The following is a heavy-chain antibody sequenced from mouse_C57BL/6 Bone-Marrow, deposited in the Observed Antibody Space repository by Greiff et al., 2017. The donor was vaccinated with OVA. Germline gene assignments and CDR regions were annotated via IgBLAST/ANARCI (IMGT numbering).Heavy chain of an antibody. CDR1: GFTFSSYG. Sequence: DVKLVESGGDLVKPGGSLRLSCAASGFTFSSYGMSWVRQTPDKRLEWVATISSGGSYTYYPDSVKGRFTISRDNAKNTLYLQMSSLKSEDTAMYYCASPYYGSSYWYFDVWGTGTTVTVSS. V-gene: IGHV5-6*02. D-gene: IGHD1-1*01. J-gene: IGHJ1*03. CDR3: ASPYYGSSYWYFDV. CDR2: ISSGGSYT.